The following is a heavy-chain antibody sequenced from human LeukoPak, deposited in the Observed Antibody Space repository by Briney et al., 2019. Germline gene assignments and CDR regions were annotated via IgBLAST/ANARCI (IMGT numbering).Heavy chain of an antibody. CDR1: GYSFTSYW. D-gene: IGHD6-19*01. Sequence: GESLKISCKGSGYSFTSYWIGWVRQMPGKGLEWMGIIYPGDSDTRYSPSFQGQVTISADKSISTAYLQWSSLKASDTAMYYCARESPNSSGWQTHIFDYWGQGTLVTVSS. CDR2: IYPGDSDT. CDR3: ARESPNSSGWQTHIFDY. J-gene: IGHJ4*02. V-gene: IGHV5-51*01.